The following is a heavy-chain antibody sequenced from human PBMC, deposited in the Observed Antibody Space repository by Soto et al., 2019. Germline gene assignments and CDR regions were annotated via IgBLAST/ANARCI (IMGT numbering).Heavy chain of an antibody. Sequence: QVQLVQSGADVKKPGSSVKVSCKASGRTFSNYVVNWVRQAPGQGLEWMGRIIPISGAANYAQKFQGRVTIAADKSTSTSYKELSSLRSEATAVYYCARDMTRTVVPYLDFWGQGTLVTVSS. CDR2: IIPISGAA. CDR1: GRTFSNYV. CDR3: ARDMTRTVVPYLDF. V-gene: IGHV1-69*06. J-gene: IGHJ4*02. D-gene: IGHD1-7*01.